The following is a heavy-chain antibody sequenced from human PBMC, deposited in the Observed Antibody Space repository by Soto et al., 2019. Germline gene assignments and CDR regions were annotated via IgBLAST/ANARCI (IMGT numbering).Heavy chain of an antibody. Sequence: GASVKVSCKASGYTFTSYAMHWVRQAPGQRLEWMGWINAGNGNTKYSQKFQGRVTITRDTSASTAYMELSSLRSEDTAVYYCARDLFYDSSGYYYRTLRQWGQGTLVTVSS. J-gene: IGHJ1*01. CDR2: INAGNGNT. CDR1: GYTFTSYA. CDR3: ARDLFYDSSGYYYRTLRQ. D-gene: IGHD3-22*01. V-gene: IGHV1-3*01.